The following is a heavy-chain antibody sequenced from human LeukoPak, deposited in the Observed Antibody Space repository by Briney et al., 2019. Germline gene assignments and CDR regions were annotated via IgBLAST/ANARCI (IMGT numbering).Heavy chain of an antibody. D-gene: IGHD4-23*01. CDR2: IHYNGNT. J-gene: IGHJ4*02. Sequence: KPSETLSLTCSVFGGSICSSDYYWGWIRQPPGERLEWLGTIHYNGNTYYNPSLQSRVIISVDTSKNQFSLKLTSVTAPDTAVYYCARTVGTHRFGYWGQGILVTVSS. CDR3: ARTVGTHRFGY. V-gene: IGHV4-39*01. CDR1: GGSICSSDYY.